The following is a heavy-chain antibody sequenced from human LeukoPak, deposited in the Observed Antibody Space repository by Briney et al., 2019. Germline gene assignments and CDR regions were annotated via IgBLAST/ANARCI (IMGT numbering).Heavy chain of an antibody. J-gene: IGHJ4*02. CDR2: IYPGDSDT. V-gene: IGHV5-51*01. CDR3: ARQSRSGYSECFDY. Sequence: GESLKISCKGSGYSFTNYWIGWVRQMPGKGLEWMGIIYPGDSDTRYSPSFQGQVAISADKSISTAYLQWNSLKASDTAMYYCARQSRSGYSECFDYWGQGTLVTVSS. D-gene: IGHD3-22*01. CDR1: GYSFTNYW.